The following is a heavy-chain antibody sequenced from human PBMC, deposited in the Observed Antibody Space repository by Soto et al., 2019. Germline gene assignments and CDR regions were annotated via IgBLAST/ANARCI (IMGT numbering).Heavy chain of an antibody. Sequence: EVQLLESGGGLVQPGGSLRLSCAASGFTFSGYAMNWVRQAPGTGLEWVSVISGSGDSTYYADSVKGRFTISRDNSKNTLYLQMNSLRAEDTAVYYCARRSSGWYFDYWGQGTLVTVSS. D-gene: IGHD6-19*01. CDR2: ISGSGDST. J-gene: IGHJ4*02. CDR1: GFTFSGYA. CDR3: ARRSSGWYFDY. V-gene: IGHV3-23*01.